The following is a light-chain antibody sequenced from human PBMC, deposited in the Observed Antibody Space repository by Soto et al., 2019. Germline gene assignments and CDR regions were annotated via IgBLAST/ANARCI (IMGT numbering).Light chain of an antibody. V-gene: IGLV3-21*02. CDR1: NIGSKR. CDR2: DDY. J-gene: IGLJ2*01. Sequence: SYVLTQPPSVSVAPGQTARISCGGNNIGSKRVHWYQQKAGQAPVLVVYDDYDRPSGIPERFSGSNSGNTATLTISRVEGGDEADYYCQVWDSDGDSDPVVFGGGTKLTVL. CDR3: QVWDSDGDSDPVV.